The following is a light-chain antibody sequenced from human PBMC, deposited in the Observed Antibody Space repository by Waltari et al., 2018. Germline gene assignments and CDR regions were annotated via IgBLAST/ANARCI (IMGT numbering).Light chain of an antibody. J-gene: IGLJ3*02. Sequence: QSALTQPRSVSGSPGQSVTIPCTGTTSDVGGYDYVSWYQHHPGTAPKLMINDVRDRPQGVPDRFFGSQSGPTASLTISGLQAEDEADYYCCSFAGPYTWVFGGGTKLTVL. V-gene: IGLV2-11*01. CDR1: TSDVGGYDY. CDR2: DVR. CDR3: CSFAGPYTWV.